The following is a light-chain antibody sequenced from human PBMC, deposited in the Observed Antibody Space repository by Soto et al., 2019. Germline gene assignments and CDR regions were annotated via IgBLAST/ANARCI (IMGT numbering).Light chain of an antibody. Sequence: VLTQPPSASGSPGQSVTISCTGTSSDVGGYNYVSWYQQHPGKAPKLMIYEVSKRPSGVPDRFSGSKSGNTASLTVSGLQAEDEADYYCSSYAGSNNWVFGGGTKLTVL. V-gene: IGLV2-8*01. CDR3: SSYAGSNNWV. CDR2: EVS. CDR1: SSDVGGYNY. J-gene: IGLJ3*02.